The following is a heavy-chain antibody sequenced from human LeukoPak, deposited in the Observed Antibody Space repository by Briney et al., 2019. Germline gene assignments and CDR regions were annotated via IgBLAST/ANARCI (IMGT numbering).Heavy chain of an antibody. CDR3: ARDSSGWYHWFDP. D-gene: IGHD6-19*01. V-gene: IGHV4-59*01. CDR2: IYYSGST. J-gene: IGHJ5*02. Sequence: SETLSLTCAVYGGSFSGYYWSWIRQPPGKGLEWIGYIYYSGSTNYNPSLKSRVTISVDASKNQFSLKLTSVTAADTAVYYCARDSSGWYHWFDPWGQGTLVTVSS. CDR1: GGSFSGYY.